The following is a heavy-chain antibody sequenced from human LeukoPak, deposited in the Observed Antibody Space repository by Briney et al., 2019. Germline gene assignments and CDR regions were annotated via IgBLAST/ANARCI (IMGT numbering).Heavy chain of an antibody. CDR2: VNVNSGGT. CDR3: ARDDSCDSANALDF. V-gene: IGHV1-2*02. J-gene: IGHJ3*01. Sequence: ASVLVSCKASGYSFTGYHMHWVRQAPGQGLEWMGCVNVNSGGTSYAQQFQGRVTMTRDTSISTVYMELSGLRSDDTAVYYCARDDSCDSANALDFWGQGTMVTVSS. D-gene: IGHD3-22*01. CDR1: GYSFTGYH.